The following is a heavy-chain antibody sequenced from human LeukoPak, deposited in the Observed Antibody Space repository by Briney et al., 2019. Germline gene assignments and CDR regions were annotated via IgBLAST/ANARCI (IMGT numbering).Heavy chain of an antibody. CDR2: INQDGSEK. J-gene: IGHJ5*02. D-gene: IGHD3-22*01. CDR3: ARKLYYYDSGGSAGYAGWFDP. V-gene: IGHV3-7*05. Sequence: GGSLRLSCAVSRFTFSNYWMSWVRRAPGKGLEWGANINQDGSEKYYVDSVKGRFSISRDNAKNSLYLQMNSLRAEDTAVYYCARKLYYYDSGGSAGYAGWFDPWGQGTLVTVSS. CDR1: RFTFSNYW.